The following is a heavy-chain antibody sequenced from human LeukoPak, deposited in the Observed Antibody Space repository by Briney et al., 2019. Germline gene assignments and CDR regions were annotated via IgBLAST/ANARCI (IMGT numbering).Heavy chain of an antibody. CDR3: ARIAAAGTSDY. Sequence: PSETLSLTCAVYGGSFSGYYWSWIRQPPGKGLEWIGEINHSGSTNYNPSLKSRVTISVDTSKNQFSLKLSSVTAADTAVYYCARIAAAGTSDYWGQGTLVTVSS. CDR2: INHSGST. CDR1: GGSFSGYY. V-gene: IGHV4-34*01. D-gene: IGHD6-13*01. J-gene: IGHJ4*02.